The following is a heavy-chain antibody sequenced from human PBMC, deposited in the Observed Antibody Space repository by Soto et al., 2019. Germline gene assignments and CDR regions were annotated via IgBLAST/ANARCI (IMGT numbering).Heavy chain of an antibody. CDR3: AVKRARGGGWGFYYYGMDV. V-gene: IGHV4-30-4*01. J-gene: IGHJ6*02. CDR1: GGCISSRDHY. Sequence: KPXETLSLTCTVCGGCISSRDHYWSWIRQPPGKGLEWIGYISNSGSTYYNPSLKSRLTVSVDTSRNQFSLKLSSVTAADTAVYYCAVKRARGGGWGFYYYGMDVWGQGTTVTVSS. D-gene: IGHD3-10*01. CDR2: ISNSGST.